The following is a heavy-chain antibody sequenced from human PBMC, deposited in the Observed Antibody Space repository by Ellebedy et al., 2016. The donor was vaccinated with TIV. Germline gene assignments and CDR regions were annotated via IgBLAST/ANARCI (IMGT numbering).Heavy chain of an antibody. D-gene: IGHD6-13*01. CDR3: AREVGGQGIAAA. Sequence: PGGSLRLSCAASGFTFSSYGMHWVRQAPGKGLEWVAVIWYDGSNKYYADSVKGRFTISRDNSKNTLYLQMNSLRAEDTAVYYCAREVGGQGIAAAWGQGTLVTVSS. V-gene: IGHV3-33*01. CDR1: GFTFSSYG. J-gene: IGHJ4*02. CDR2: IWYDGSNK.